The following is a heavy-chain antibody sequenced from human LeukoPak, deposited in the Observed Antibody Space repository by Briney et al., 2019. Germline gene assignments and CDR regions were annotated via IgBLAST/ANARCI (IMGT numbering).Heavy chain of an antibody. CDR3: ARDGGPYCGGDCYFDY. V-gene: IGHV4-39*07. J-gene: IGHJ4*02. Sequence: SETLSLTCTVSGGSISSSRYYWSWIRQPPGKGLEWIGGIDYSENTYNNPSLKSRVTISVDTSKNQFSLKLSSVTAADTAVYYCARDGGPYCGGDCYFDYWGQGTLVTVSS. D-gene: IGHD2-21*02. CDR2: IDYSENT. CDR1: GGSISSSRYY.